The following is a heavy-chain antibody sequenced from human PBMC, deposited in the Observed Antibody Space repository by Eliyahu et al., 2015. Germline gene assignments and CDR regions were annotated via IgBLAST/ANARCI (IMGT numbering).Heavy chain of an antibody. J-gene: IGHJ3*02. CDR3: ARRGQGNGGKGAFDI. Sequence: QGQLQQWGAGLLKPSETLSLTCAVYVGSFSGYYWSWIRQPPGKGLELVGGIHPGGSTHYNPSLQSRITISEDTSKNQFSLKLSSVTAADTAVYYCARRGQGNGGKGAFDIWGQGTMVTVSS. CDR2: IHPGGST. CDR1: VGSFSGYY. D-gene: IGHD4-23*01. V-gene: IGHV4-34*01.